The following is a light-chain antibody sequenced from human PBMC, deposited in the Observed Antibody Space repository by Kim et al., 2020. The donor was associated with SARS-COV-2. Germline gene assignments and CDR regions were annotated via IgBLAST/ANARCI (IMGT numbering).Light chain of an antibody. CDR2: GAS. V-gene: IGKV3-20*01. CDR3: QHYGSSLWT. J-gene: IGKJ1*01. Sequence: APRLLIYGASSRATGIPARFSGIGSGTDFTPTINSLEPEVFALFYCQHYGSSLWTFGQGTKGDIK.